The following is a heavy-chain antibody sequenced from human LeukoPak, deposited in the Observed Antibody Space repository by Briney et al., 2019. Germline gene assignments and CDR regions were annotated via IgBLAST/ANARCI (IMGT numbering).Heavy chain of an antibody. CDR2: MYYSGST. D-gene: IGHD3-3*01. V-gene: IGHV4-59*01. CDR3: ANSQPLGSNIDYYTPFDD. Sequence: SETLSLTCTVSGGSISNYYWSWIRQPPGKGLEWIGYMYYSGSTNYNPSLKRRVTISVDTSKNQFSLKLSSVTAADTAVYYCANSQPLGSNIDYYTPFDDWGQGTLVTVSS. J-gene: IGHJ4*02. CDR1: GGSISNYY.